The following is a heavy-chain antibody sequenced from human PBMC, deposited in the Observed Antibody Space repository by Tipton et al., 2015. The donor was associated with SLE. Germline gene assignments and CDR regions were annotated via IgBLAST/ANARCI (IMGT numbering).Heavy chain of an antibody. J-gene: IGHJ5*02. CDR3: ARVTTNWGRGGGFYSDL. Sequence: GSLRLSCVVSGFSFRSYWMSWVRQAPGKGLEWVANIKQSGTETDYVDSVRGRFTISRDNAKNSLYLQMNSLRGEDTAVYFCARVTTNWGRGGGFYSDLGGQGTLVTVSS. V-gene: IGHV3-7*01. CDR1: GFSFRSYW. D-gene: IGHD7-27*01. CDR2: IKQSGTET.